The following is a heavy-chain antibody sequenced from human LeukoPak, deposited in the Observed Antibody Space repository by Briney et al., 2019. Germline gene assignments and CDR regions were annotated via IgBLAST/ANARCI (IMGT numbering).Heavy chain of an antibody. CDR2: ISGSGGST. CDR3: AKDSIAAAGMGLGDY. D-gene: IGHD6-13*01. Sequence: PGGSLRLSCAASGFTFSSYGMSWVRQALGKGLEWVSAISGSGGSTYYADSVKGRFTISRDNSKNTLYLQMNSLRAEDTAVYYCAKDSIAAAGMGLGDYWGQGTLVTVSS. CDR1: GFTFSSYG. J-gene: IGHJ4*02. V-gene: IGHV3-23*01.